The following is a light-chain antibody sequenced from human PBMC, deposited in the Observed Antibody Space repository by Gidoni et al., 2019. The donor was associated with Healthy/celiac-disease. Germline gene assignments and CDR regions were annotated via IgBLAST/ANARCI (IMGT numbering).Light chain of an antibody. J-gene: IGKJ1*01. V-gene: IGKV3-15*01. Sequence: ELLMTQSPATLSVSPGERAPLSCRASQSVSSNLAWYQQKPGQAPRLLIYGASTRATGIPARFSGSGSGTEFTLTISSLQSEELAVYYGQQYNNWPPWTFGQGTKVEIK. CDR3: QQYNNWPPWT. CDR2: GAS. CDR1: QSVSSN.